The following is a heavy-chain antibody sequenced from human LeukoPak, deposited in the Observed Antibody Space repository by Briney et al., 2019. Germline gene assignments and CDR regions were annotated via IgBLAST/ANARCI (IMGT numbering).Heavy chain of an antibody. CDR1: GFTFSSYA. CDR3: ASPNRPNRDGYNYPSDY. V-gene: IGHV3-30-3*01. Sequence: PGGSLRLSCAASGFTFSSYAMHWVRQAPGKGLEWVAVISYDGSNKYYADSVKGRFTISRDNSKNTLYLQMNSLRAEDTAVYYCASPNRPNRDGYNYPSDYWGQGTLVTVSS. D-gene: IGHD5-24*01. CDR2: ISYDGSNK. J-gene: IGHJ4*02.